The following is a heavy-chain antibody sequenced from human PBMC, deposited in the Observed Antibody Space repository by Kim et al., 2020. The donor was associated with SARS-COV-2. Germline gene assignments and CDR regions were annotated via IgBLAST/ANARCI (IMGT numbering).Heavy chain of an antibody. V-gene: IGHV4-59*08. Sequence: SETLSLTCTVSGGSISSYYWSWIRQPPGKGLEWIGFIFYSGSTNYNPSLTSRVSISVDTSKHQFSLKLSSMTAADTAVYYCARLISTSGGYFDYWGQGTLVTVSS. J-gene: IGHJ4*02. D-gene: IGHD3-22*01. CDR3: ARLISTSGGYFDY. CDR1: GGSISSYY. CDR2: IFYSGST.